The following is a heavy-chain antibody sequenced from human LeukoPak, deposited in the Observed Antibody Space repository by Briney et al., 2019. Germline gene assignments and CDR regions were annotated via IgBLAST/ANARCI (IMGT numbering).Heavy chain of an antibody. V-gene: IGHV3-23*01. CDR2: ISGSGGST. CDR1: GFTFSSYA. CDR3: AKDYDILTGYSYFDY. J-gene: IGHJ4*02. D-gene: IGHD3-9*01. Sequence: PGGSLRLSCAASGFTFSSYAMSWVRQAPGKGLEWVSAISGSGGSTYYADSVKGRFTITRDNSKNKLYLQMNSVRAEDAAVYYCAKDYDILTGYSYFDYWGQGTLVTVSS.